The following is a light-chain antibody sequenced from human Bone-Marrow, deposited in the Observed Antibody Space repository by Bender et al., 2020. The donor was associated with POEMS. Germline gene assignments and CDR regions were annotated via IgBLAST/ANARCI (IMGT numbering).Light chain of an antibody. J-gene: IGLJ2*01. CDR2: QDT. CDR1: KLGEEY. Sequence: SYELTQPPSVSVSPGQTATITCSGEKLGEEYACWYQKKPGQSPVVVIYQDTKRPSGIPERFSGSTSGNTASLTISGTQTMDEADYYCQSWGSNTAVFGGGTKLTVL. V-gene: IGLV3-1*01. CDR3: QSWGSNTAV.